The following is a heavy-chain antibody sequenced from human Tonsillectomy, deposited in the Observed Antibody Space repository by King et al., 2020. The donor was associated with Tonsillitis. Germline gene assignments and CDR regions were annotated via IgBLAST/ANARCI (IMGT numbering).Heavy chain of an antibody. J-gene: IGHJ4*02. CDR1: GFTFSDCA. D-gene: IGHD3-16*02. CDR3: ARALWGSYRIDEGVDY. CDR2: ISSDGSNK. V-gene: IGHV3-30*04. Sequence: VQLVESGGGVVQPGRSLRLSCAVSGFTFSDCAIHWVRQAPGKGLEWVAVISSDGSNKYYADSVKGRFTISRDNSKNTLYLQMNSLRAEDTAVYYCARALWGSYRIDEGVDYWGQGTLVTVSS.